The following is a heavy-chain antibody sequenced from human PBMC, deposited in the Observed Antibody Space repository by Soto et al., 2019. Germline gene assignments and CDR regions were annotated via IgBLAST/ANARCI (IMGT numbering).Heavy chain of an antibody. CDR3: VRTPIVVVVAAISGWFDP. D-gene: IGHD2-15*01. J-gene: IGHJ5*02. Sequence: NPSETLSLTCTVSGGSISSSSYYWGWIRQPPGKGLEWIGSIYYSGSTYYNPSLKSRVTISVDTSKNQFSLKLSSVTAADTAVYYCVRTPIVVVVAAISGWFDPWGQGTLVTVSS. V-gene: IGHV4-39*01. CDR2: IYYSGST. CDR1: GGSISSSSYY.